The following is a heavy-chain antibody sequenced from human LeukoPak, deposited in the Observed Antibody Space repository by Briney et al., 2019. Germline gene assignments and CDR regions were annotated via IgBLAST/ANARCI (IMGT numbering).Heavy chain of an antibody. CDR1: GGSISSSS. D-gene: IGHD2-2*01. J-gene: IGHJ4*02. CDR2: ISSSSSYI. V-gene: IGHV3-21*01. CDR3: ARGGTYQPLLGY. Sequence: PSETLSLTCTVSGGSISSSSYYWGWIRQPPGKGLEWVSSISSSSSYIYYADSVKGRFTISRDNAKNSLYLQMNSLRAEDTAVYYCARGGTYQPLLGYWSQGTLVTVSS.